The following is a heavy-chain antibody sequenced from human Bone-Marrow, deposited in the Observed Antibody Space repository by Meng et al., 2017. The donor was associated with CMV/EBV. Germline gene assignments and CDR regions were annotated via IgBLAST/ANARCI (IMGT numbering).Heavy chain of an antibody. CDR2: ISGSGGST. CDR1: GFTFSSYA. D-gene: IGHD1-14*01. Sequence: GESLKISCAASGFTFSSYAMSWVRQAPGKGLEWVSAISGSGGSTYYADSVKGRFTISRDNSKNTLYLQMNSLRAEDTAVYYCAKTKVQRYTQYYFDYWGQGTLVTVSS. J-gene: IGHJ4*02. CDR3: AKTKVQRYTQYYFDY. V-gene: IGHV3-23*01.